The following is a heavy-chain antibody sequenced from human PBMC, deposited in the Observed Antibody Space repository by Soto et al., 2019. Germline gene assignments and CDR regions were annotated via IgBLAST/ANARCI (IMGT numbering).Heavy chain of an antibody. CDR1: GFTFSSYA. CDR2: ISGSSSST. V-gene: IGHV3-23*01. CDR3: AKTRGSSSSSTDY. J-gene: IGHJ4*02. Sequence: PGGSLRLSCAASGFTFSSYAMSWVRQAPGKGLEWVSSISGSSSSTYYAGSVKGRFTISRDNSKNTLCLQMSSLRAEDTAVYYCAKTRGSSSSSTDYWGQGTLVTGSS. D-gene: IGHD6-6*01.